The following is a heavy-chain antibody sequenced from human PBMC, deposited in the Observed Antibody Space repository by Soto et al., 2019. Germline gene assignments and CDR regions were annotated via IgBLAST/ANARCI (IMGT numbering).Heavy chain of an antibody. Sequence: EVQLLDSGGGLVQPGGSLRLSCAASGFTFSSYAMNWVRQAPGKGLEWVSVISGSGDSTYYADSVKGRFTISRDNSKNTLYLQMNSLIAEDTAGYYCARRGPGTYFDYWGQGTLVTVSS. CDR2: ISGSGDST. V-gene: IGHV3-23*01. CDR1: GFTFSSYA. J-gene: IGHJ4*02. CDR3: ARRGPGTYFDY. D-gene: IGHD6-13*01.